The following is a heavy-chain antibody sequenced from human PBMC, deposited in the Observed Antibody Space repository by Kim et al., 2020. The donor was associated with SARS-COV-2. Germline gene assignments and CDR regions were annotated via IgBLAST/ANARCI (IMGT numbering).Heavy chain of an antibody. CDR2: ISAYNGST. D-gene: IGHD3-22*01. CDR3: ARDLRSVYYYDSNGFSPFYYGMDV. V-gene: IGHV1-18*01. J-gene: IGHJ6*02. Sequence: ASVKVSCKASGYTFSIFGISWVRQAPGQGLEWMGWISAYNGSTNYTQKFQGRVTMTTDTSTSTVYMDLRSLRSDDTAVYYCARDLRSVYYYDSNGFSPFYYGMDVWGQGTTVTVSS. CDR1: GYTFSIFG.